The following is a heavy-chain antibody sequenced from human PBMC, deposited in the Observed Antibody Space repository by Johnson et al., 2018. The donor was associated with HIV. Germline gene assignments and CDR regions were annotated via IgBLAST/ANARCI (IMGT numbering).Heavy chain of an antibody. D-gene: IGHD3-9*01. V-gene: IGHV3-30*03. J-gene: IGHJ3*02. CDR1: GFTFSSYG. CDR3: ARAHRLYDSLTGALGAFDI. CDR2: ISYDGSNK. Sequence: QVQLVESGGGLIQPGGSLRLSCAASGFTFSSYGMHWVRQAPGKGLEWVAVISYDGSNKYYADSVKGRFTISRDNSKNTLYLQMGSLRAEDMAVYYCARAHRLYDSLTGALGAFDIWGQGTMVTVSS.